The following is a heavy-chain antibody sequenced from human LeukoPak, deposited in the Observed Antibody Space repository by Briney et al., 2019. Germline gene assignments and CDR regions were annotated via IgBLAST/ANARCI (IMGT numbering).Heavy chain of an antibody. CDR3: AKKPYGMDV. J-gene: IGHJ6*02. CDR2: ISYDGRIK. CDR1: GFAFSSYA. V-gene: IGHV3-30-3*02. Sequence: GGSLRLSCAASGFAFSSYAIHWVRQAPGKGLEWVSFISYDGRIKYYADSVKGRFTISRDNSKNTLYLQMNSLRAEDTAVYYCAKKPYGMDVWGQGTTVTVSS.